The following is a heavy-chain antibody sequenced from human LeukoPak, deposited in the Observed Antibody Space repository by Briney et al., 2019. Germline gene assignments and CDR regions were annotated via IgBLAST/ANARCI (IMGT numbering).Heavy chain of an antibody. CDR1: GFTFSSYA. V-gene: IGHV3-23*01. CDR2: ISGSGGST. D-gene: IGHD5-18*01. J-gene: IGHJ4*02. CDR3: AKDRDTAMVTLTDY. Sequence: GGSLRLSCAASGFTFSSYAMSWVRQAPGKGLEWVSAISGSGGSTYYADSVKGRSTISRDNSKNTLYLQMNSLRAEDTAVYYCAKDRDTAMVTLTDYWGQGTLVTVSS.